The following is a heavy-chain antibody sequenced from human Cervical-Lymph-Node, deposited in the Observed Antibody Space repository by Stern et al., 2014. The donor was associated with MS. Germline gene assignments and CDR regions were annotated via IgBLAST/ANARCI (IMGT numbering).Heavy chain of an antibody. Sequence: DQLVESGGAVVQPGRSLRLSCAASGFTFSSYGMHWVRHAPGKGLELVTVISYDGNHKYYAASVKVRFTIYRDNSKNPLHLQMNSVTPDDTAIYYCARDYEDTSMLFDHWGQGTLVTVSS. J-gene: IGHJ4*02. V-gene: IGHV3-30*03. CDR1: GFTFSSYG. D-gene: IGHD2-8*01. CDR3: ARDYEDTSMLFDH. CDR2: ISYDGNHK.